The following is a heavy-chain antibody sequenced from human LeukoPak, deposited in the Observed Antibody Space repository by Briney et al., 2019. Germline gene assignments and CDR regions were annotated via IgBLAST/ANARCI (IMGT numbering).Heavy chain of an antibody. V-gene: IGHV3-74*01. Sequence: GGSLRLSCAATGFTFSSYWMHWVRQAPGKGLVWVSRINEDGNTTGYADSVKGRFTISRDNAKNTLYLQLSSLRAEDTAVYYCASRVGMYFAFDIWGQGTMVTVSS. J-gene: IGHJ3*02. D-gene: IGHD2-8*01. CDR1: GFTFSSYW. CDR2: INEDGNTT. CDR3: ASRVGMYFAFDI.